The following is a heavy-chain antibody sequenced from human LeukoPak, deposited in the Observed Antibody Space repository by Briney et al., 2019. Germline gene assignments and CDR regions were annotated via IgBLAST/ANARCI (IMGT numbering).Heavy chain of an antibody. V-gene: IGHV1-2*02. D-gene: IGHD3-10*01. Sequence: ASVKVSCKASGYTFTGYYMHWVRQAPGQGLEWMGWINPNSGGTNYAQKFQGRVTMTRDTSISTAYMELSRLRSDDTAVYYCARDTYYYGSGSYSWGFDFDYWGQGTLVTASS. CDR3: ARDTYYYGSGSYSWGFDFDY. CDR1: GYTFTGYY. J-gene: IGHJ4*02. CDR2: INPNSGGT.